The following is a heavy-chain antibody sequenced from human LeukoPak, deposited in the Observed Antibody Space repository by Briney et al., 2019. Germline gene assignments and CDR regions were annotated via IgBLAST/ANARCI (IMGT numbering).Heavy chain of an antibody. V-gene: IGHV3-23*01. J-gene: IGHJ1*01. CDR3: AKDGPPYGDYPLRSRYIHF. CDR2: ISGSGDST. Sequence: GGSLRLSCAASGFTFSSYAMSWVRQAPGKGLEWVSAISGSGDSTYYADSVKGRFTISRDTSKNTLYLQINSLRAEDTAVYYCAKDGPPYGDYPLRSRYIHFWGQGTLVTVSS. CDR1: GFTFSSYA. D-gene: IGHD4-17*01.